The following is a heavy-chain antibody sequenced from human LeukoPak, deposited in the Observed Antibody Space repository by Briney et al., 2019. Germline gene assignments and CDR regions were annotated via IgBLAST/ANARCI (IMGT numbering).Heavy chain of an antibody. CDR3: ARESGYRGDAFDI. J-gene: IGHJ3*02. V-gene: IGHV3-21*01. D-gene: IGHD5-18*01. CDR1: GFTFSSYS. Sequence: GGSLRLSCAASGFTFSSYSMKWVRQTPGKGLEWVSFISSSSSYIYYADSVKGRFTIYRENAKNSLYLRMNSLRAEDTAVYYCARESGYRGDAFDIWGQGTMVIVS. CDR2: ISSSSSYI.